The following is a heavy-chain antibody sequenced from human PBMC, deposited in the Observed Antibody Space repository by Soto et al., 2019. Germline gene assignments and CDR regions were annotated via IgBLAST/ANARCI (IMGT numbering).Heavy chain of an antibody. CDR2: MSHSGGT. CDR1: GGFVSSGSYY. Sequence: QVQLQQWGAGLLKPSETLSLTCAVYGGFVSSGSYYWSWIRQPPGKGLEWIGEMSHSGGTHFNPSLQRRVTLSVDTSKNQFSLKMTSVTAGDTALYYCARVERGTATTVVDAFDIWGPGTMVTVSS. J-gene: IGHJ3*02. V-gene: IGHV4-34*01. D-gene: IGHD1-1*01. CDR3: ARVERGTATTVVDAFDI.